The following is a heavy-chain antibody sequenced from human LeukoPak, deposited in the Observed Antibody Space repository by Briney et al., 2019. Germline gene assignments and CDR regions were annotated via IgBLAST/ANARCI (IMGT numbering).Heavy chain of an antibody. CDR2: IKQDGREK. Sequence: AGSLRLSCAVSGFTSSTYWMSWVRQAPGKGLEWVANIKQDGREKFYGDSVKGRFTTSRDNAKNSLYVQMNNLRAEDTAVYYCARLRGLYSDTNRYQSALDCWGQGTLVTVSS. CDR1: GFTSSTYW. V-gene: IGHV3-7*01. J-gene: IGHJ4*02. CDR3: ARLRGLYSDTNRYQSALDC. D-gene: IGHD1-26*01.